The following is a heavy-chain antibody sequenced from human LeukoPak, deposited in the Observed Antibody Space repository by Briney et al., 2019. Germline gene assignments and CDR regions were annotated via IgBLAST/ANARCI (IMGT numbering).Heavy chain of an antibody. Sequence: SETLSLTCTVSGGSISSYYWSWIRQPAGKGLEWIGRIYTSGSTNYNPSLKSRVTMSVDTSRNQFSLKLSSVTAADTAVYYCARDHYYDSSGYYYRDNAFDIWGQGTMVTVSS. CDR1: GGSISSYY. D-gene: IGHD3-22*01. V-gene: IGHV4-4*07. CDR3: ARDHYYDSSGYYYRDNAFDI. CDR2: IYTSGST. J-gene: IGHJ3*02.